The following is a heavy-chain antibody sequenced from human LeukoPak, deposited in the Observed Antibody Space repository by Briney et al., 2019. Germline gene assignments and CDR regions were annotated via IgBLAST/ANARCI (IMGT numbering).Heavy chain of an antibody. Sequence: GGSLRLSCAASGFTVSSNYMPWVRQAPGKGLEWVSLIYSAGGTYYTDSVKGRFTISRHSSKNTLYLQMNSLRGEDTAVYYCARFLGRITISGVVPYGMDVWGQGTTVTVSS. V-gene: IGHV3-53*04. CDR3: ARFLGRITISGVVPYGMDV. J-gene: IGHJ6*02. CDR1: GFTVSSNY. D-gene: IGHD3-3*01. CDR2: IYSAGGT.